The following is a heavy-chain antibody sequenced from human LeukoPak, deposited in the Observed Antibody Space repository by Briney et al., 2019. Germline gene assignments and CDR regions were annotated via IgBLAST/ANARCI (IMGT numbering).Heavy chain of an antibody. V-gene: IGHV4-38-2*02. CDR1: ISSGYY. Sequence: SETLSLTCTVSISSGYYWGWIRQPPGKGLEWIGTIYHSGSTYYNPSLKSRVTISVDTSRNQFSLNLTSVTAADTATYYCARETMLAGFASGLGFNYWGQGILVIVSS. J-gene: IGHJ4*02. D-gene: IGHD6-19*01. CDR2: IYHSGST. CDR3: ARETMLAGFASGLGFNY.